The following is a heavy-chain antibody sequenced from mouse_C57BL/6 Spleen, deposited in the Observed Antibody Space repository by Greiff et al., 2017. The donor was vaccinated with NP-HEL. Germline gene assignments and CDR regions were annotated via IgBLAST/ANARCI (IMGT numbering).Heavy chain of an antibody. D-gene: IGHD2-5*01. CDR1: GYTFTSYW. CDR3: ARGTYYSNSYYYAMDY. V-gene: IGHV1-55*01. Sequence: QVQLQQSGAELVKPGASVKMSCKASGYTFTSYWITWVKQRPGQGLEWIGDIYPGSGSTNYNEKFKSKATLTVDTSSSTAYMQLSSLTSEDSAVYYCARGTYYSNSYYYAMDYWGQGTSVTVSS. J-gene: IGHJ4*01. CDR2: IYPGSGST.